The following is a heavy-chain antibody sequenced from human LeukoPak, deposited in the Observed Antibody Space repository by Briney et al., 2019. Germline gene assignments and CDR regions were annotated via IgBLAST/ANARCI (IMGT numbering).Heavy chain of an antibody. V-gene: IGHV4-34*01. CDR2: INHSGST. J-gene: IGHJ4*02. Sequence: PSETLSLTCAVYGGSFSGYYWSWIRQPPGKGLEWIGEINHSGSTNYNPSLKSRVTISVDTSKNQFSLKLSSVTAADTAVYYCALPYCSNGVCYTSYFDYWGQGTLVTVSS. CDR1: GGSFSGYY. CDR3: ALPYCSNGVCYTSYFDY. D-gene: IGHD2-8*01.